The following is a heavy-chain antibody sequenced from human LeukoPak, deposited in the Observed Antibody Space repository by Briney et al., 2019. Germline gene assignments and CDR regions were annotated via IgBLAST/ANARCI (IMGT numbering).Heavy chain of an antibody. D-gene: IGHD3-22*01. CDR3: ARDSIGRGYYDSKNYFDY. J-gene: IGHJ4*02. CDR1: GGSISGYH. Sequence: PSETLSLTCAVSGGSISGYHWSWIRQPAGKGLEWIGRIYTSGSTSYNPSLKSRVTISVDTSKNQFSLKLSSVTAADTAVYYCARDSIGRGYYDSKNYFDYWGQGTLVTVSS. V-gene: IGHV4-4*07. CDR2: IYTSGST.